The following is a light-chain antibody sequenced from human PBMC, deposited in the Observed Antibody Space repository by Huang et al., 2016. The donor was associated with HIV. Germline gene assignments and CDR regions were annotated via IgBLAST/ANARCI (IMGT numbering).Light chain of an antibody. CDR2: GAS. Sequence: IQMTQSPSSLSASVGDRVTITCRASQSIDGYLNWYQQKPGKAPKRHISGASTLHTGVPPRFSGSGSGTDYTLIIDNLQPDDFATYFCQQSYSTLITFGQGSRLDTK. V-gene: IGKV1-39*01. J-gene: IGKJ5*01. CDR3: QQSYSTLIT. CDR1: QSIDGY.